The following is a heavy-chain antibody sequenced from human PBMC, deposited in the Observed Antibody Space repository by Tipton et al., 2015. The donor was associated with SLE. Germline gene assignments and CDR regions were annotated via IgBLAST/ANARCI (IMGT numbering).Heavy chain of an antibody. V-gene: IGHV4-39*07. CDR3: ARGLFPWELFY. Sequence: TLSLTCTVSGGSISSSGYYWGWIRQPPGKGLEWIGNIHYSGSTYCNPSLKSRVTISVDTSKNQFSLKLTSVTAADTAVYYCARGLFPWELFYWGQGTLVTVSS. J-gene: IGHJ4*02. CDR2: IHYSGST. D-gene: IGHD1-26*01. CDR1: GGSISSSGYY.